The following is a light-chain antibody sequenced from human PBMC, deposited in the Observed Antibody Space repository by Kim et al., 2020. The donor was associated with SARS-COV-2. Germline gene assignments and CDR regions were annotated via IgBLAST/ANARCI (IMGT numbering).Light chain of an antibody. CDR2: FDA. CDR1: SIGNKH. J-gene: IGLJ3*02. V-gene: IGLV3-21*04. Sequence: SYELTQPPSVSVAPGETARLTCGGDSIGNKHVHWYQQKPGQAPVLVIYFDADRPAGISERFSGSNSGSTATLTISRAEAGDEADYYCQVWYTSTRRVFGAGTQLTVL. CDR3: QVWYTSTRRV.